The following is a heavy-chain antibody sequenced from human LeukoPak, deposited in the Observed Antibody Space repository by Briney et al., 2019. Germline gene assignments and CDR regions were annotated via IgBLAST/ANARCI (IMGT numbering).Heavy chain of an antibody. V-gene: IGHV4-31*03. CDR3: AKDDPPFDY. J-gene: IGHJ4*02. CDR2: IFYSGIT. CDR1: GGPMSSAVYF. Sequence: SQTLSLTCTVSGGPMSSAVYFWSWIRQHPGKGLEWIGSIFYSGITYYKPSLKSRVSMSIDTSKNLFSLRLTSVTAADTAVYYCAKDDPPFDYWGQGTLVTVSS.